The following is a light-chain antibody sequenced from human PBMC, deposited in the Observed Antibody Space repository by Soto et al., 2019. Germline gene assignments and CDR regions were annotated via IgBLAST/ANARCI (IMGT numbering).Light chain of an antibody. V-gene: IGLV1-47*01. J-gene: IGLJ1*01. CDR2: RNN. CDR3: EAWGDSLSGAYV. CDR1: SSNIGSNY. Sequence: QSVLTQPPSASGTPGQRVTISCSGSSSNIGSNYVYWYQQLPGTAPKPLIYRNNQRPSGVPDRFSGSKSGTSASLAISGLRSEDEADYYCEAWGDSLSGAYVFGTGTKVTVL.